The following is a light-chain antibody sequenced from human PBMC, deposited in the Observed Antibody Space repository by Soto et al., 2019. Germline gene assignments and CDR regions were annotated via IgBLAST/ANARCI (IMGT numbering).Light chain of an antibody. J-gene: IGKJ1*01. CDR3: QQYHNYPRT. CDR2: DAS. V-gene: IGKV1-5*01. CDR1: ESIRTW. Sequence: DIQMTQSPSTLSVSIGDRVTITCRASESIRTWLAWYQHKPGKAPKFLIYDASSLESGVPSRFSGSGSGTEFTLTISNLQPDDFATYFCQQYHNYPRTFGQGTKVDIK.